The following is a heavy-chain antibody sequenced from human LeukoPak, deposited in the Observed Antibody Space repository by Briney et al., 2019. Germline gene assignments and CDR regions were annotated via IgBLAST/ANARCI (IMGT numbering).Heavy chain of an antibody. CDR3: ALLSTVRVDY. J-gene: IGHJ4*02. D-gene: IGHD3-10*01. CDR2: ISSSSSYI. CDR1: VFTFSSYS. V-gene: IGHV3-21*01. Sequence: GGSLRLSCAASVFTFSSYSMNWVRQAPGQGLEWVSSISSSSSYIYYADSVKGRFTISRDNAKNSLYLQMNSLRAEDTAGYYSALLSTVRVDYWGQGTLVTVS.